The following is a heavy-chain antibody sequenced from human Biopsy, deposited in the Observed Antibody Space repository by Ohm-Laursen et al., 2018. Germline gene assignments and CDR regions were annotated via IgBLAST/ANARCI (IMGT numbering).Heavy chain of an antibody. CDR1: TGTFDSYG. D-gene: IGHD2-15*01. V-gene: IGHV1-69*10. Sequence: SVKVSCKTSTGTFDSYGVTWVRQAPGQGLGWMGGIIPILRTTTYAPKFQGRVTFTADKSSSTAYLELSSLTSEDTAMFYCAREAIGYQLPCDDWGQGTLVTVSS. CDR2: IIPILRTT. J-gene: IGHJ4*02. CDR3: AREAIGYQLPCDD.